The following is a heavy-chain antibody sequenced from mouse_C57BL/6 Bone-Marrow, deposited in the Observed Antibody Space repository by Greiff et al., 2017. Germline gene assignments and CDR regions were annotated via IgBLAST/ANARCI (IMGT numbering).Heavy chain of an antibody. CDR2: IYPRSGNT. Sequence: VQLQQSGAELARPGASVKLSCKASGYTFTSYGISWVKQRTGQGLEWIGEIYPRSGNTYYNEKFKGKATLTADKSSSTAYMELHSLTSEDSAVYFCARLYYYGRDWYFDVWGTGTTVTVSS. J-gene: IGHJ1*03. D-gene: IGHD1-1*01. CDR1: GYTFTSYG. CDR3: ARLYYYGRDWYFDV. V-gene: IGHV1-81*01.